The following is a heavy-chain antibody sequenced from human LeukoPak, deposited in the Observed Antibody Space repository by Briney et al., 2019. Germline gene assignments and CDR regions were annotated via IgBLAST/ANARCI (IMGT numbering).Heavy chain of an antibody. CDR1: GFTVSSNY. Sequence: PGGSLRLSCAASGFTVSSNYMNWVRQVPGKGLEWVSSISYTGTYIYYADSVKGRFTISRDNAENSVYLQMNSLRVEDTAVYYCTRDRGSYRPIDYWGQGTLVTVSS. CDR2: ISYTGTYI. J-gene: IGHJ4*02. D-gene: IGHD1-26*01. CDR3: TRDRGSYRPIDY. V-gene: IGHV3-21*01.